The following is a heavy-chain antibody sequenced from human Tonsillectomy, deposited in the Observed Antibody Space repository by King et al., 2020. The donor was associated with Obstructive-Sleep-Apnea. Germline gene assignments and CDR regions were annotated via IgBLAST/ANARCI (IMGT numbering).Heavy chain of an antibody. CDR1: GFTFGSYG. Sequence: VQLVESGGGVVQPGRSLRLSFASSGFTFGSYGMHWVRQAPGKGLEWVAVGSYDGSQKDYADSVKGRLTISRDNSKNTLTLQMNSLRGDDTAVYYCAKDDLAHYHHYSGMAVWGQGTTVTVPS. CDR2: GSYDGSQK. V-gene: IGHV3-30*18. J-gene: IGHJ6*02. CDR3: AKDDLAHYHHYSGMAV.